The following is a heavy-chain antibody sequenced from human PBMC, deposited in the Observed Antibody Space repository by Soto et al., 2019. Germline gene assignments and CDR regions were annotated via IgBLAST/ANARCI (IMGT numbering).Heavy chain of an antibody. CDR3: VRGMDRNSAGF. J-gene: IGHJ4*02. CDR1: GYTFTNYW. D-gene: IGHD2-2*03. Sequence: GESLKISCKASGYTFTNYWIGWVRQVPGEGLEWMGFIFPSDSVTRYSPSFQGQVTISVDKSVDTTYLQWGSLKASDTAMYYCVRGMDRNSAGFWGLRTMVTVSS. CDR2: IFPSDSVT. V-gene: IGHV5-51*01.